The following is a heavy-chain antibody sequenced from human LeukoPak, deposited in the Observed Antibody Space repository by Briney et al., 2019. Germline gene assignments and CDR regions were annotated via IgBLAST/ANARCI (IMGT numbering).Heavy chain of an antibody. V-gene: IGHV1-2*02. Sequence: ASVKVSCKASGYTFTGYYMHWVRQAPGQGLEWMGWINPNSGGTSYAQKFQGRVTMTRDTSISTAYMELSRLRSDDTAVYYCAREYQIGIYYFDYWGQGTLVTVSS. CDR2: INPNSGGT. D-gene: IGHD2-2*01. CDR1: GYTFTGYY. CDR3: AREYQIGIYYFDY. J-gene: IGHJ4*02.